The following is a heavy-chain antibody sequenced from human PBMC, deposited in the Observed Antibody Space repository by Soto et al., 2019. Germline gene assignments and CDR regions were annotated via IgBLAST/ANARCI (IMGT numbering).Heavy chain of an antibody. V-gene: IGHV4-39*01. CDR2: IYYSRSN. CDR1: APSISTSSYC. Sequence: ETRSPTCTVSAPSISTSSYCWGWIRQPPGKGREWIGSIYYSRSNSYNPPLKRRVTISVDTCKNQFSLKLSSVTDADMAVYYCARGSMGDILTGYHFDYWGQGTLVTVSS. J-gene: IGHJ4*02. CDR3: ARGSMGDILTGYHFDY. D-gene: IGHD3-9*01.